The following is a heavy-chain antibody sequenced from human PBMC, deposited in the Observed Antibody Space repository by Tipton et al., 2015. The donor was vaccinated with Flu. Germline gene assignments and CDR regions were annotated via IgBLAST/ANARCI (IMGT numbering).Heavy chain of an antibody. CDR1: GGSFSDSY. J-gene: IGHJ5*02. CDR2: INSSGFT. Sequence: GLVKPSETLSLTCALYGGSFSDSYWSWIRQSPEKGLEWIGEINSSGFTYYNPSLKSRVTISVDTSRNQFSLELISVTAADTAVYFCAHFVLGAPNWFDPWGQGTLVTVSS. D-gene: IGHD2-8*01. CDR3: AHFVLGAPNWFDP. V-gene: IGHV4-34*01.